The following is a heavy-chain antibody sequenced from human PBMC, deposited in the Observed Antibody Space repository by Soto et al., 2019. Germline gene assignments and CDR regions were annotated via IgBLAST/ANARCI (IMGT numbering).Heavy chain of an antibody. CDR2: ISAHNGNT. V-gene: IGHV1-18*01. J-gene: IGHJ4*02. Sequence: QVHLVQSGAEVKKPGASVKVSCKASGYTFTSYGITWVRQAPGQGLEWMGWISAHNGNTDYAQKLQGRVIVTRDTSTRTAYMELRSLISDDTAVYYCARGRYGDYWRQGALVTVSS. CDR1: GYTFTSYG. CDR3: ARGRYGDY. D-gene: IGHD1-1*01.